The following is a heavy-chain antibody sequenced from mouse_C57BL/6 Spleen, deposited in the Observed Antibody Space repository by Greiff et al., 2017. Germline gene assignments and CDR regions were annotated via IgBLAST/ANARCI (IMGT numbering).Heavy chain of an antibody. D-gene: IGHD1-1*01. J-gene: IGHJ2*01. CDR1: GYTFTSYW. CDR3: ARLGYGSSFDY. V-gene: IGHV1-50*01. CDR2: IDPSDSYT. Sequence: QVQLKQPGAELVKPGASVKLSCKASGYTFTSYWMQWVKQRPGQGLEWIGEIDPSDSYTNYNQKFKGKATLTVDTSSSTAYMQLSSLTSEDSAVYYCARLGYGSSFDYWGQGTTRTVSS.